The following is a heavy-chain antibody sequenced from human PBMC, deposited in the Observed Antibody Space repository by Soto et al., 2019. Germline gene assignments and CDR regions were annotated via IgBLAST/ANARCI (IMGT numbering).Heavy chain of an antibody. Sequence: QVQLQESGPGLVQPSQTLSLTCSVSGGSVSSGGYYWSWIRQHPGKGLDYIGYIYNTGSTYYNPSLKSRATISGDTSKNQFSLKLSSVTAADTAVYYCARGNSSSNNWFDPWGQGTLVTVSS. CDR2: IYNTGST. V-gene: IGHV4-31*03. J-gene: IGHJ5*02. CDR3: ARGNSSSNNWFDP. D-gene: IGHD6-13*01. CDR1: GGSVSSGGYY.